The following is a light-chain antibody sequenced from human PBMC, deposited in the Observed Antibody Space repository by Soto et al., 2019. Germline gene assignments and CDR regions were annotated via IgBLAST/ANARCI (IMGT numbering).Light chain of an antibody. J-gene: IGLJ2*01. V-gene: IGLV2-8*01. CDR2: EVN. CDR1: SRDVGNYNY. Sequence: QSVLTQPPSASGSPGQSVFISCTRTSRDVGNYNYVSWYQQHPGKAPKLIIYEVNKRPSGVPDRFSGSKSGNTASLTVSGLQAEDEADYYCTSYAAGKTVVFGGGTKLTVL. CDR3: TSYAAGKTVV.